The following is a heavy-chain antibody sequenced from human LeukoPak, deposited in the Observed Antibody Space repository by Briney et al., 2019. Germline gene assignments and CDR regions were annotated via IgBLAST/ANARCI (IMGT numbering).Heavy chain of an antibody. CDR3: ARQILWFEKLLFIYYYYMVF. J-gene: IGHJ6*03. CDR1: GGSISSSSYY. D-gene: IGHD3-10*01. V-gene: IGHV4-39*01. CDR2: IYYSGST. Sequence: PSETLSLTCTVSGGSISSSSYYWGWLRHPPGKGLEWIGSIYYSGSTYYNPSLKSRVTISVDTSKNQFSLKLSSVTAADTAVYYGARQILWFEKLLFIYYYYMVFWGKGTTVTVSS.